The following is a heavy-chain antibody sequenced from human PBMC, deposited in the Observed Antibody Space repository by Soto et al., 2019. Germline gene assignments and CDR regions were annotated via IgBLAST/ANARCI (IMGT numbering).Heavy chain of an antibody. CDR2: IYYSGST. D-gene: IGHD3-22*01. CDR3: ARDRYYYDSSGSNYYYGMDV. J-gene: IGHJ6*02. CDR1: GVSISRGAYY. V-gene: IGHV4-31*03. Sequence: ASETLDLTCTVSGVSISRGAYYWSWISQHPAKGLEWIGYIYYSGSTYYNPSLKSRVTMSVDTSKDQFSLKLSSVTAADTAVYDCARDRYYYDSSGSNYYYGMDVWGQGTTVT.